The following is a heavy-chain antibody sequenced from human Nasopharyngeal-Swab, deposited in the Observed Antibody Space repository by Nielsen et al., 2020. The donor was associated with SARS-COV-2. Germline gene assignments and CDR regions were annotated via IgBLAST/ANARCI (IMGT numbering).Heavy chain of an antibody. Sequence: SETLSLTCTVSGGSISSSSYYWGWIRQPPGKGLEWIGYIYYSGSTNYNPSLKSRVTISVDTSKNQLSLKLSSVTAADTAVYYCASSGSYLGADYWGQGTLVTVSS. D-gene: IGHD1-26*01. CDR1: GGSISSSSYY. CDR2: IYYSGST. V-gene: IGHV4-61*05. CDR3: ASSGSYLGADY. J-gene: IGHJ4*02.